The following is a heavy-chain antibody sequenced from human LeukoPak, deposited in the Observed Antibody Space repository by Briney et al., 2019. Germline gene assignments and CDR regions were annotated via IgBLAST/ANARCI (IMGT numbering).Heavy chain of an antibody. CDR3: ARAFGSDRWFDY. D-gene: IGHD3-10*01. V-gene: IGHV4-61*08. Sequence: PSETLSLTCTVSGGSVDTIDYYWSWIRQPPGKGLEWIGYMYHTGSSIYSPSLKSRLTISVDTSKNQFSLKLSSVTAADTAVYYCARAFGSDRWFDYWGQGTLVTVSS. CDR1: GGSVDTIDYY. CDR2: MYHTGSS. J-gene: IGHJ4*02.